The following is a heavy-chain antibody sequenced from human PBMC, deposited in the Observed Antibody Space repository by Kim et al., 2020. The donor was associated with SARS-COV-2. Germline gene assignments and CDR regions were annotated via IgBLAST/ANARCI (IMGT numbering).Heavy chain of an antibody. CDR3: GADRDPVHSRDPQLDY. V-gene: IGHV3-23*01. Sequence: GGSLRLSCAAFGFTLSVSAWTWVRQAPGKGLEWVGAISHSSGSTYNADPLKGGFTFSRANPKNTPYLQMTAPRAETTALYYVGADRDPVHSRDPQLDY. CDR2: ISHSSGST. J-gene: IGHJ4*01. D-gene: IGHD2-21*01. CDR1: GFTLSVSA.